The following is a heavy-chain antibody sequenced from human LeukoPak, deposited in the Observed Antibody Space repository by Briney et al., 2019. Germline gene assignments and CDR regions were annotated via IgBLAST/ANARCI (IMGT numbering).Heavy chain of an antibody. Sequence: PSETLSLTCSVSGGSISSEYFYWTWIRQPAGKGLEWIGHVFTSGNTKYNPSLKSRVTISVDKSNNQFPLKLSSVTAADTAVYYCARSYRYNWFDPWGQGTLVTVSS. J-gene: IGHJ5*02. CDR1: GGSISSEYFY. D-gene: IGHD3-10*01. V-gene: IGHV4-61*09. CDR3: ARSYRYNWFDP. CDR2: VFTSGNT.